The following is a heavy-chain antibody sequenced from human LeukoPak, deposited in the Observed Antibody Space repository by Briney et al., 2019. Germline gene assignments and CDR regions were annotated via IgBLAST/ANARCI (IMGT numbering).Heavy chain of an antibody. D-gene: IGHD2-2*01. Sequence: PGGSLRLSCAASGFTFSDYYMSWIRQAPGKGLEWVTYISSSGSTIYYADSVKGRLTISRDNAKNSLYLQMNSLRAEDTAVYYCARIHSTSELYWDQGTLVTVSS. CDR3: ARIHSTSELY. CDR2: ISSSGSTI. V-gene: IGHV3-11*01. J-gene: IGHJ4*02. CDR1: GFTFSDYY.